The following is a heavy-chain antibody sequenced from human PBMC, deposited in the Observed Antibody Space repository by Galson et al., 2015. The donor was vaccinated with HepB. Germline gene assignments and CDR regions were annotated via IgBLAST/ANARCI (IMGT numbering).Heavy chain of an antibody. D-gene: IGHD3-22*01. CDR2: IRGSGGST. CDR3: AKDGYYYDSSSDQEGY. Sequence: LRLSCAASGFTFSSYSMSWVRQAPGKGLEWVSAIRGSGGSTYYADSVKGRFTISRDNSKNTLYLQMNSLRAEDTAVYYRAKDGYYYDSSSDQEGYWGQGTLVTVSS. J-gene: IGHJ4*02. CDR1: GFTFSSYS. V-gene: IGHV3-23*01.